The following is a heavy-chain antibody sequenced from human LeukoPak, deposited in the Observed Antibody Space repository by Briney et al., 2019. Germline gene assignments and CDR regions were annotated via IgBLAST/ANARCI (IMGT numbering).Heavy chain of an antibody. D-gene: IGHD6-6*01. Sequence: PGGSLRLSCAASGFTFSSYAMHWVRQAPGKGLEWVAVIWYDGSNKYYADSVKGRFTISRDDSKNTLYLQMNSLRAEDTAVYYCARKQLGRLYYYYYGMDVWGQGTTVTVSS. V-gene: IGHV3-33*08. CDR2: IWYDGSNK. CDR3: ARKQLGRLYYYYYGMDV. CDR1: GFTFSSYA. J-gene: IGHJ6*02.